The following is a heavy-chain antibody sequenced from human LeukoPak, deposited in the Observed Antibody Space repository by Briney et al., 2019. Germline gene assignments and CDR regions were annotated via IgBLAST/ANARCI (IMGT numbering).Heavy chain of an antibody. CDR2: ISAYNGNT. CDR1: GYTFISYG. CDR3: ARLGRGYSSSYEDY. D-gene: IGHD6-13*01. Sequence: ASVKVSCKASGYTFISYGISWVRQAPGQGLEWMGWISAYNGNTNYAQKLQGRVAMTTDTSTSTAYMELRSLRSDDTAVYYCARLGRGYSSSYEDYWGQGTLVTVSS. V-gene: IGHV1-18*01. J-gene: IGHJ4*02.